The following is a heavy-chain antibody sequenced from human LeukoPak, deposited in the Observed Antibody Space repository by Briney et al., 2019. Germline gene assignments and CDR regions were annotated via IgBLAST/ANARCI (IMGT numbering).Heavy chain of an antibody. D-gene: IGHD1-26*01. V-gene: IGHV3-21*01. CDR3: ARGGEPKEYYFDY. J-gene: IGHJ4*02. Sequence: GGSLRLSCAASGFTFSSYSMNWVRQAPGKGLEWVSSISSSSSYIYYADSVKGRFTISRDNAKNSLYLQMNSLRAEDTAVYYCARGGEPKEYYFDYWGQGTLVPVSS. CDR1: GFTFSSYS. CDR2: ISSSSSYI.